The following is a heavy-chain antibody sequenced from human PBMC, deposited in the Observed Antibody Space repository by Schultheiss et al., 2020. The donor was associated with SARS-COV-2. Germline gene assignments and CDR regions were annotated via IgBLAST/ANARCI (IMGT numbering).Heavy chain of an antibody. J-gene: IGHJ4*02. CDR2: INPNSGGT. CDR3: ARGRYSGGEDPFDY. D-gene: IGHD5-12*01. V-gene: IGHV1-2*02. CDR1: GGTFSNSA. Sequence: ASVKVSCKASGGTFSNSAISWVRQAPGQGLEWMGGINPNSGGTNYAQKFQGRVTMTRDTSISTAYMELSRLRSDDTAVYYCARGRYSGGEDPFDYWGQGTLVTVAS.